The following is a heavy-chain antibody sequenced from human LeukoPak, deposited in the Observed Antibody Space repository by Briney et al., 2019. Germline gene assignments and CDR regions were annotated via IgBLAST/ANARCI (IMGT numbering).Heavy chain of an antibody. CDR2: INPDSGGA. CDR3: ARGPSFYDILTSGTFDY. V-gene: IGHV1-2*02. CDR1: GYTFTSYG. D-gene: IGHD3-9*01. J-gene: IGHJ4*02. Sequence: GASVKVSCKASGYTFTSYGISWVRQAPGQGLEWMGWINPDSGGADYAQKLQGRVTMTRDTSISTAYMELSRLRSDDTAVYYCARGPSFYDILTSGTFDYWGQGTLVTVSS.